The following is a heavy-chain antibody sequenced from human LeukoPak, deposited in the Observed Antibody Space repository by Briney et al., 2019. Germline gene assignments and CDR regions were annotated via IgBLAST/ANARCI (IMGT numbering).Heavy chain of an antibody. CDR2: IYPGDSDT. V-gene: IGHV5-51*01. CDR3: ARHGGSSRVPAAIYWFDP. J-gene: IGHJ5*02. CDR1: GYSFNTYW. Sequence: GESLKISCKGSGYSFNTYWIGWVRQMPGKGLEWMGIIYPGDSDTRYSPSFQGQVTISADKSISTAYLQWSSLKASDTAMYYCARHGGSSRVPAAIYWFDPWGQGTLVTVSS. D-gene: IGHD2-2*01.